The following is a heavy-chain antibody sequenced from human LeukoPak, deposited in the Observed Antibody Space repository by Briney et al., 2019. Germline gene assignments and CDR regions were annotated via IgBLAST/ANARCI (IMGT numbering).Heavy chain of an antibody. Sequence: SDTLSLTCAVSGYSISSNNWWGWIRQPPGKGLEWIGYIYYSGSTYYNPSLKSRVTMSVDASKNQFSLKLSSVTAVDTALYYCARSLATTGYWYFDLWGRGAPVTVSS. CDR1: GYSISSNNW. V-gene: IGHV4-28*01. CDR3: ARSLATTGYWYFDL. J-gene: IGHJ2*01. D-gene: IGHD4-17*01. CDR2: IYYSGST.